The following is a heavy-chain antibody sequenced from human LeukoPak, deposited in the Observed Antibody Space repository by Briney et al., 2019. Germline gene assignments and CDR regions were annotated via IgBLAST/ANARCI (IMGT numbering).Heavy chain of an antibody. Sequence: SETLSLTCTVSGGSISSYYWGWIRQPPGKGLEWIGIIYYSGSTYYNPSLKSRLTISVDTSKNQFSLKVSSVTAADTAVYYCARHRAGGSGMAVDYWGQGTLVTVSS. CDR1: GGSISSYY. CDR2: IYYSGST. CDR3: ARHRAGGSGMAVDY. V-gene: IGHV4-39*01. J-gene: IGHJ4*02. D-gene: IGHD3-10*01.